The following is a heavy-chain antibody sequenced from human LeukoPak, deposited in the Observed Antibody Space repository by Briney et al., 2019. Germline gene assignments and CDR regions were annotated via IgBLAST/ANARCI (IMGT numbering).Heavy chain of an antibody. V-gene: IGHV1-69*02. Sequence: SVKVSCKASGYTFTGYYIHWVRQAPGQGLEWMGRIIPIFGLANYAQKFQGRVTITADKSTSTAYMELSSLRSEDTAVYYCAINLRDGGDYFDYWGQGTLVTVSS. CDR3: AINLRDGGDYFDY. CDR2: IIPIFGLA. CDR1: GYTFTGYY. J-gene: IGHJ4*02. D-gene: IGHD5-24*01.